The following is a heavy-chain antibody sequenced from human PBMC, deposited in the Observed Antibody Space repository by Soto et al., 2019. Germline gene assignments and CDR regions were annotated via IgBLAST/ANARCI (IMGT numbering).Heavy chain of an antibody. V-gene: IGHV4-59*11. CDR2: IYYSGNT. CDR1: GDSISSHY. D-gene: IGHD3-22*01. Sequence: SETLSLTCTVSGDSISSHYWNWIRQPPGRGLEWIAYIYYSGNTNYNPSLKSRVTISLDTSKNQLSLKLSSLRPEDTALYYCAKALDYDSSGYYYFDYWGQGTLVTVSS. J-gene: IGHJ4*02. CDR3: AKALDYDSSGYYYFDY.